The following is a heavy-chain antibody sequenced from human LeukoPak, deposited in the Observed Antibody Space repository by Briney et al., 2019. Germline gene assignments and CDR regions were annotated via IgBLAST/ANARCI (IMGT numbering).Heavy chain of an antibody. CDR2: ISGSGGST. CDR1: GFTFSSYA. Sequence: GGSLRLSCAASGFTFSSYAMSWVRQAPGEGLEWVSAISGSGGSTYYADSVKGRFTISRDNSKNTLYLQMNSLRAEDTAVYYCAKLSYGSGSFPWGQGTLVTVSS. CDR3: AKLSYGSGSFP. D-gene: IGHD3-10*01. V-gene: IGHV3-23*01. J-gene: IGHJ5*02.